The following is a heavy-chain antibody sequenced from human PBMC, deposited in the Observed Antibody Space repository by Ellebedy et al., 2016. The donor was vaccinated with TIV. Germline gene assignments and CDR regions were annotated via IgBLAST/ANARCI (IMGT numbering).Heavy chain of an antibody. CDR1: GFTFSNYW. J-gene: IGHJ4*02. Sequence: GGSLRLSCAASGFTFSNYWMTWVRQAPGRGLEWVANMKQDGSEEYYVDSVKGRFIISRDNAKNSLYLQMNSLRAEDTAVYYCARDLEHSGYDLFDSWGQGTLVTVSA. V-gene: IGHV3-7*03. D-gene: IGHD5-12*01. CDR2: MKQDGSEE. CDR3: ARDLEHSGYDLFDS.